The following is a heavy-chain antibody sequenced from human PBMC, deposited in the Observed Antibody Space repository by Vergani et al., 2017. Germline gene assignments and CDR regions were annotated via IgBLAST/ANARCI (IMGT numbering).Heavy chain of an antibody. CDR3: ASERRDGYNPFDP. V-gene: IGHV4-61*02. J-gene: IGHJ5*02. D-gene: IGHD5-24*01. CDR1: GGSMTSDIYY. Sequence: QLQESGPGLVKPSQTLSLTCTVSGGSMTSDIYYWSWIRQSAEKGLEWIGRFQGSGNSTYNPSLKSRVTISLDTSKNQFSLKLSSVTAADTALYYCASERRDGYNPFDPWGQGTLVTVSS. CDR2: FQGSGNS.